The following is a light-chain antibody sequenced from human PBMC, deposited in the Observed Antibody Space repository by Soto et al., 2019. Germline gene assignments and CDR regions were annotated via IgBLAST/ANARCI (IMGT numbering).Light chain of an antibody. CDR1: QSVDTTF. Sequence: EIVLTQSPGSLSLSPGQRATLSCRASQSVDTTFFAWYQKKPGQAPRLLIYGASKRATGIPDRFSGSGSGTDFTLIISRLKPEVSAVYCCQQYMNSWTFGQGTKVEIK. V-gene: IGKV3-20*01. J-gene: IGKJ1*01. CDR3: QQYMNSWT. CDR2: GAS.